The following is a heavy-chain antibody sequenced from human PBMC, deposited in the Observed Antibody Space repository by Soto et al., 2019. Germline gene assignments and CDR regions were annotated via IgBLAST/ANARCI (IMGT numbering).Heavy chain of an antibody. D-gene: IGHD5-18*01. J-gene: IGHJ5*02. CDR2: INPNSGGT. CDR1: GYTFTGYY. Sequence: ASVKVSCKASGYTFTGYYMHWVRQAPGQGLEWMGWINPNSGGTNYAQKFQGWVTMTRDTSISTAYMELSRLRSDDTAVYYCARGGADRGYSYGYESGQYSWFDPCGQGTLVTVSS. V-gene: IGHV1-2*04. CDR3: ARGGADRGYSYGYESGQYSWFDP.